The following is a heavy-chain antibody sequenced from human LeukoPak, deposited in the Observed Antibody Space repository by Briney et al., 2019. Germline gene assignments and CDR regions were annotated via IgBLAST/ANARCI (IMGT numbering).Heavy chain of an antibody. Sequence: PGGSLRLSCAASGFTFSSYGMHWVRQAPGKGLEWVAFIRYDGSNKYYADSVKGRFTISRDNAKNSLYLQMNSLRAEDTAVYYCARGWTGYCSGGSCYDYYYMDVWGKGTTVTVSS. CDR1: GFTFSSYG. J-gene: IGHJ6*03. V-gene: IGHV3-30*02. D-gene: IGHD2-15*01. CDR2: IRYDGSNK. CDR3: ARGWTGYCSGGSCYDYYYMDV.